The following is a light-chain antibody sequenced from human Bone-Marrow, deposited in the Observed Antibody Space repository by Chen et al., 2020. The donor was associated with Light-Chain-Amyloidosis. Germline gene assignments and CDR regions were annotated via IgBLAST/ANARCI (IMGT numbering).Light chain of an antibody. CDR3: QSADSSGTYEVI. Sequence: SHELTQPPSVSVSPGQTARITRSGDDSPTKHAHWYQQKPGQAPVLVIHRDNERPSGISERFSGSSSGTTATLTISGVQAEDEADYHCQSADSSGTYEVIFGGGTKLTVL. V-gene: IGLV3-25*03. CDR1: DSPTKH. CDR2: RDN. J-gene: IGLJ2*01.